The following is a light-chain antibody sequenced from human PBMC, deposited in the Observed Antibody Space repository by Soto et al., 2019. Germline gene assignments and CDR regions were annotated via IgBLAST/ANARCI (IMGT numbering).Light chain of an antibody. Sequence: QSALTQPASVSGSPGQSITISCTGTSSDVGGYNYVSWYQQHPGKAPKLMIYEVSYRPSGVSNRFSGSKSANTASLTISGLQAEDEADYYCSSYTSSSTSWVFGGGTKVTVL. CDR2: EVS. J-gene: IGLJ3*02. V-gene: IGLV2-14*01. CDR3: SSYTSSSTSWV. CDR1: SSDVGGYNY.